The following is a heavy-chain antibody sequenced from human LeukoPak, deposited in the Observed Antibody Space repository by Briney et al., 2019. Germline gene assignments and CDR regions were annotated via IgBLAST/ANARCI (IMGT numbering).Heavy chain of an antibody. CDR3: ASSGGSSSWHYYFDY. D-gene: IGHD6-13*01. V-gene: IGHV3-53*01. CDR2: IYSGGST. Sequence: GGSLRLSCAASEFSVGSNYMSWVRQAPGKGLEWVSVIYSGGSTYYADSVKGRFTISRDNSKNTLYLQMNSLRAEDTAVYYCASSGGSSSWHYYFDYWGQGTLVTVSS. J-gene: IGHJ4*02. CDR1: EFSVGSNY.